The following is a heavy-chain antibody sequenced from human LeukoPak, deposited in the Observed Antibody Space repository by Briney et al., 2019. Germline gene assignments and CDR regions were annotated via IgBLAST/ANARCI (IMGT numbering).Heavy chain of an antibody. CDR2: IYYSGST. CDR1: GGSISTYY. CDR3: ARGFAYGDTGSFDF. Sequence: KPSETLSLTCTVSGGSISTYYWSWIRQPPGKGLGWIGYIYYSGSTDYNPSLKRRVTISVDTSKNQFSLNLSSVTAADTAMYYCARGFAYGDTGSFDFWGQGTLVTVSS. J-gene: IGHJ4*02. D-gene: IGHD4-17*01. V-gene: IGHV4-59*01.